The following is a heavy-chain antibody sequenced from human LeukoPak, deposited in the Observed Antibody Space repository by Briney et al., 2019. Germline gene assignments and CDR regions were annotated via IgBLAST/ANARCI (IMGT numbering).Heavy chain of an antibody. Sequence: GGSLRLSCAASGFTFSSYNMNWVRQAPGKGLEWVSSISTRGSYIYYAASVKGRFTISRDNAKNSLYLQMNSLRADDTAVYYCARAEVLLWFGESPGAEHLQHWGQGTLVTVSS. D-gene: IGHD3-10*01. CDR1: GFTFSSYN. CDR3: ARAEVLLWFGESPGAEHLQH. CDR2: ISTRGSYI. J-gene: IGHJ1*01. V-gene: IGHV3-21*01.